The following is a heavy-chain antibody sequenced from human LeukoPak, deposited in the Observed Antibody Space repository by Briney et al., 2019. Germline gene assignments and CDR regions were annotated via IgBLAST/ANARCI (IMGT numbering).Heavy chain of an antibody. V-gene: IGHV4-4*07. D-gene: IGHD2-15*01. CDR1: GGSISSYY. Sequence: PSETLSLTCTVSGGSISSYYWSWIRQPAGKGLEWIGRIYTSGSTNYNPSLKSRVTMSVDTSKNQFSLKLSSVTAADTAVYYCARGKKLLQHFYEYWYFDLWGRGTLVTVSS. J-gene: IGHJ2*01. CDR3: ARGKKLLQHFYEYWYFDL. CDR2: IYTSGST.